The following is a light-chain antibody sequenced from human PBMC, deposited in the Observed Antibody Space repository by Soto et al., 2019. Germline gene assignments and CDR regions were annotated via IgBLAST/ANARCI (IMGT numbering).Light chain of an antibody. CDR1: QSISSW. Sequence: EIQRTQSPSTLSASVGDRFTITCLASQSISSWLAWYQQKPGKAPKLLIYKASSLESGVPSRFSGSGSGTEFTLTISSLQPDDFATYYCQQYNSYSRTFGQGTKVDIK. J-gene: IGKJ1*01. CDR2: KAS. V-gene: IGKV1-5*03. CDR3: QQYNSYSRT.